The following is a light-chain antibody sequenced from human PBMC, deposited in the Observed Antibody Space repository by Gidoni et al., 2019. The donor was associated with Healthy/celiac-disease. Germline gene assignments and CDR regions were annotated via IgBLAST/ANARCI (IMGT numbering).Light chain of an antibody. CDR3: QQRSNWPGLT. J-gene: IGKJ4*01. V-gene: IGKV3-11*01. CDR1: QSVSSY. CDR2: DAS. Sequence: EIVLTKSPATLSLSPGEGATLSCRASQSVSSYLAWYQQKPGQAPRLLIYDASNRATGIPARFSGSGSGTDFTLTISSLEPEDFAVYYCQQRSNWPGLTFGGGTKVEIK.